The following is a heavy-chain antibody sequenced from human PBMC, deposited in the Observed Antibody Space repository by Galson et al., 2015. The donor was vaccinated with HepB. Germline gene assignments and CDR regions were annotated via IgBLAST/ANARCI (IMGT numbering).Heavy chain of an antibody. V-gene: IGHV4-59*08. CDR2: IFYNGDT. CDR1: GASISSYY. D-gene: IGHD5-24*01. Sequence: ETLSLTCTVSGASISSYYWGWIRQSPGKGLEGIGNIFYNGDTSYNPSLKSRVTISVDTSKNQFSLKMSSVTAADSAVYYCARLGGTKATTYYFDYWGQGSLVTVSS. J-gene: IGHJ4*02. CDR3: ARLGGTKATTYYFDY.